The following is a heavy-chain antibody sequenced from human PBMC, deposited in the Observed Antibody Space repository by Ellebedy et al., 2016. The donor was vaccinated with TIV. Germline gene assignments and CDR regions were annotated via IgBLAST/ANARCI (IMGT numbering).Heavy chain of an antibody. CDR2: IYHGDSDP. J-gene: IGHJ4*02. CDR1: GYSFTSYW. V-gene: IGHV5-51*01. CDR3: ARVADYGGNPLF. D-gene: IGHD4-23*01. Sequence: GESLKISXKGSGYSFTSYWIGWVRQMPRKGLEWMGIIYHGDSDPRYSPSFQGQVTISADKSISTAYLQWSSLKASDTAMYCCARVADYGGNPLFWGQGTLVTVSS.